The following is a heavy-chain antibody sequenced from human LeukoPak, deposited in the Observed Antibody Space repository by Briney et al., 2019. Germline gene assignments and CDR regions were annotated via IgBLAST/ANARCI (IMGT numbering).Heavy chain of an antibody. Sequence: GGSLRLSCAASGFTFSSYSMNWVRQAPGKGLEWVSYISSASNTIYYADSVKGRFTTFRDNAKNSLYLQMNSLRAEDTAMYYCARDGWFGDYNWFDPWGQGTLVTVSS. CDR3: ARDGWFGDYNWFDP. CDR1: GFTFSSYS. CDR2: ISSASNTI. J-gene: IGHJ5*02. V-gene: IGHV3-48*01. D-gene: IGHD3-10*01.